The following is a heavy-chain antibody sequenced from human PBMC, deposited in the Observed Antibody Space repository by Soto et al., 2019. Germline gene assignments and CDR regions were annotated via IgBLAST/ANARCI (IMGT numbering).Heavy chain of an antibody. D-gene: IGHD5-12*01. CDR1: GDSIRSYY. CDR3: ARAYGGFDNGLDV. Sequence: SSETLSLTCTVSGDSIRSYYWTWMRQPPGKGLELIGYIYYSGSTRYNPSLKSRVTISVDMSKNQFSLKLSSVIAADTAVYYCARAYGGFDNGLDVWGQGTAVTVSS. J-gene: IGHJ6*02. V-gene: IGHV4-59*01. CDR2: IYYSGST.